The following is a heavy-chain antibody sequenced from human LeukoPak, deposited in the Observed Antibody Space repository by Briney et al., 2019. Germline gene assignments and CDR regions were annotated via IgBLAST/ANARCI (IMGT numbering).Heavy chain of an antibody. D-gene: IGHD3-10*01. CDR2: IIVGSGQT. CDR3: AAGDTLVRGVIIPFAP. CDR1: GFTLINSA. Sequence: GTSVKVSCKASGFTLINSAVQWVRQARGQRLEWVGWIIVGSGQTRYPQKFQERVTITRDMSTSTVFLELSSLRSEDSAVYYCAAGDTLVRGVIIPFAPWGQGTLVTVSS. V-gene: IGHV1-58*01. J-gene: IGHJ5*02.